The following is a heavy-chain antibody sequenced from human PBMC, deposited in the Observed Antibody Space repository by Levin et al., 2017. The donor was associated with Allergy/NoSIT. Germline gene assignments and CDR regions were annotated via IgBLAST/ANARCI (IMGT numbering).Heavy chain of an antibody. D-gene: IGHD3-16*01. CDR3: AQGPEASYTSAWPWYFHL. J-gene: IGHJ2*01. Sequence: QAGGSLRLSCEASGFTFSTYAMKWVRQAPGKGLEWVSAIDGSGHTTYYTDSVKGRFTISRDNLKNTLYLQMSSLRVEDTALYYCAQGPEASYTSAWPWYFHLWGRGTLVTVSS. CDR2: IDGSGHTT. CDR1: GFTFSTYA. V-gene: IGHV3-23*01.